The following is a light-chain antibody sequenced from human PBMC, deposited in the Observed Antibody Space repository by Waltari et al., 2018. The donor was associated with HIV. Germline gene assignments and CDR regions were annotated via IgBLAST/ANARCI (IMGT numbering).Light chain of an antibody. CDR3: QAYGRSLSKWV. J-gene: IGLJ3*02. CDR2: VSS. V-gene: IGLV1-40*01. CDR1: SSNIGAEYD. Sequence: QPVLTQPPSVSGAPGQRVTISCTGSSSNIGAEYDVHWYQQIPGTAPKLLISVSSNRPSGVPDRFSGSKSCTSASLAISGLQPDDETDYYCQAYGRSLSKWVFGGGTNLTVL.